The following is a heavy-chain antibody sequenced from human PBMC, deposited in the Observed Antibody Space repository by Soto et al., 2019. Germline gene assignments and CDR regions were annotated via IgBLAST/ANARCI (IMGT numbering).Heavy chain of an antibody. CDR1: GYTFTSYG. CDR3: ARDRGSYALDY. Sequence: QVQLVQSGAEVKKPGASVKVSCKASGYTFTSYGITWVRQAPGQGLEWMGWISAYNGNTNYAQKLQSRATTNTNKSTSTAYMQLTRLRSDDTAVYCWARDRGSYALDYWGQGTLVTISS. V-gene: IGHV1-18*01. J-gene: IGHJ4*02. D-gene: IGHD1-26*01. CDR2: ISAYNGNT.